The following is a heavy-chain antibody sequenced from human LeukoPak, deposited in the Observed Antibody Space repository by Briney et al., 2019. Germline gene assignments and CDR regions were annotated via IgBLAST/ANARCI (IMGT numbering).Heavy chain of an antibody. J-gene: IGHJ4*02. CDR2: VYYTGAP. CDR1: GGSISSSSYY. Sequence: PSETLSLTCTVSGGSISSSSYYWGWIRQPPGKGLEWIGSVYYTGAPYYNPSLKSRVTISIDTSKNHFSLNLTSVTAADTAVYYCARGAPPQNWGQGALVTVSS. V-gene: IGHV4-39*07. CDR3: ARGAPPQN.